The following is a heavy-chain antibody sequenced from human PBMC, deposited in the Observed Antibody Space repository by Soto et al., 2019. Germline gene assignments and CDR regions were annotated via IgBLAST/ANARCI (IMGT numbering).Heavy chain of an antibody. CDR1: GFTFSSYA. Sequence: EVQLLESGGGLVQPGGSLRLSCAASGFTFSSYAMNWVRQAPGKGLEWVSGISAGGDSTYYADSVKGRFTFSRDNSKNTLYLQMNSLRAEDTAVYYCAKAGAGAPGGSYYRYGLDVWGQGTTVTVSS. V-gene: IGHV3-23*01. CDR3: AKAGAGAPGGSYYRYGLDV. CDR2: ISAGGDST. J-gene: IGHJ6*02. D-gene: IGHD3-10*01.